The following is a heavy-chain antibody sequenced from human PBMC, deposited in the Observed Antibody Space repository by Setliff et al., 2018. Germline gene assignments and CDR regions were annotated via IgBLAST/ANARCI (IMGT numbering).Heavy chain of an antibody. D-gene: IGHD3-16*02. J-gene: IGHJ4*02. CDR3: AKDYRRDGYWDIDY. CDR1: GITFSTYS. Sequence: PGGSLRLSCAASGITFSTYSMNWVRQAPGKGPEWVSSIFYNGASPSYADSVKGRFTISRDNSRNTLYLQMNNLKVEDTAIYYCAKDYRRDGYWDIDYWGQGTLVTVSS. CDR2: IFYNGASP. V-gene: IGHV3-23*01.